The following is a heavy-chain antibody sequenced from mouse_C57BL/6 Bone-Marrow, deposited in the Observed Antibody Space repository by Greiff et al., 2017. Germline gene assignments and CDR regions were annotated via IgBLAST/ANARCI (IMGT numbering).Heavy chain of an antibody. CDR2: IYPRDGST. CDR3: ARDYGGSYWYFDV. Sequence: VKLLESGPELVKPGASVKLSCKASGYTFTSYDINWVKQRPGQGLEWIGWIYPRDGSTKYNEKFKGKATLTVDTSSSTAYMDLHSLTSENSAVYVCARDYGGSYWYFDVWGTGTTLTVSS. V-gene: IGHV1-85*01. D-gene: IGHD1-1*01. CDR1: GYTFTSYD. J-gene: IGHJ1*03.